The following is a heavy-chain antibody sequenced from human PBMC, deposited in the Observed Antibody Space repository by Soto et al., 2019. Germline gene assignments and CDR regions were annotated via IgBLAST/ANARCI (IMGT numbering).Heavy chain of an antibody. CDR2: IYPGDSDT. Sequence: GESLKISCKGSGYSFTSYWIGWVRQMPGKGLEWMGIIYPGDSDTRYSPSFQGQVTISADKSISTAYLQWSSLKASDTAMYYCARPGNELRYFDWLFPRERDYYYYGMDVWGQGTTVTVSS. CDR1: GYSFTSYW. J-gene: IGHJ6*02. V-gene: IGHV5-51*01. D-gene: IGHD3-9*01. CDR3: ARPGNELRYFDWLFPRERDYYYYGMDV.